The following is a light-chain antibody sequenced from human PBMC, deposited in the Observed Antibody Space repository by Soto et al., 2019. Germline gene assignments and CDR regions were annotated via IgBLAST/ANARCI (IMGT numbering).Light chain of an antibody. V-gene: IGLV2-14*01. CDR3: SSFTSINTGV. J-gene: IGLJ3*02. Sequence: QSALTQPASVSGSPGQSITISCTGTSSDVGGYNYVSWYQQHPGKAPKLMIYEVSNRPSGVSNRFSGSKSGNTASLTISGLQTEDEADYYCSSFTSINTGVVGGGTKVTVL. CDR2: EVS. CDR1: SSDVGGYNY.